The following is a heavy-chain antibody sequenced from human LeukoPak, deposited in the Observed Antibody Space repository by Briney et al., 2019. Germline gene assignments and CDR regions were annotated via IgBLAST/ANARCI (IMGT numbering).Heavy chain of an antibody. CDR2: INPSGGST. J-gene: IGHJ4*02. CDR1: GYTFTSYY. V-gene: IGHV1-46*03. CDR3: ARDLRGLIAEIDC. Sequence: ASVKVSCKASGYTFTSYYMHWVRQAPGQGLEWMGIINPSGGSTSYAQKFQGGVTMTRDTSTSTVYMELSSLRSEDTAVYYCARDLRGLIAEIDCWGQGTLVTVSS. D-gene: IGHD6-13*01.